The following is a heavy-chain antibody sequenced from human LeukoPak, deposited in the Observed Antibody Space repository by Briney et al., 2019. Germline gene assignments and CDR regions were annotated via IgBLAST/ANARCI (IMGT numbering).Heavy chain of an antibody. V-gene: IGHV1-18*01. D-gene: IGHD3-16*02. Sequence: ASVTVSCKGSGYTFTNYGISWVRQAPGHGLEWLGWISAYNGNTNYAQKLQGRDTMTTDTSTSTAYMELGSLRSDVTAVYYCARDNRYYDYVWGSYLYFDFWGQGNLGTVSS. CDR3: ARDNRYYDYVWGSYLYFDF. CDR2: ISAYNGNT. CDR1: GYTFTNYG. J-gene: IGHJ4*02.